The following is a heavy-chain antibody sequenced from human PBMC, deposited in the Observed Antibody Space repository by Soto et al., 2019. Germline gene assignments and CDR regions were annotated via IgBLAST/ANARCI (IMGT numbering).Heavy chain of an antibody. J-gene: IGHJ5*02. CDR2: IYYGGTT. Sequence: SVTLSLTCTVSGGSLSPNYWSWIRQPPGKRLEWIGYIYYGGTTTNNPSLNSRVAISIDTSKNQFSLTLSSVTAADTAVYYCARLGGYYQSLDPRGQGILVTVSS. D-gene: IGHD3-22*01. CDR3: ARLGGYYQSLDP. V-gene: IGHV4-59*08. CDR1: GGSLSPNY.